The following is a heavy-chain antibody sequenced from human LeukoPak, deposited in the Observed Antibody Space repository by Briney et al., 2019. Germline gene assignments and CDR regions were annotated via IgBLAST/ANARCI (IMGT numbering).Heavy chain of an antibody. Sequence: PSETLSLTCAVYGGSFSGYYWSWIRQPPGKGLEWIGEINHSGSTNYNPSLKSRVTISVDTSKNQFSLKLSSVTAADTAVYYCARGQYYYDSSGYYRSRDAQNYYYYYMDVWGKGTTVTVSS. V-gene: IGHV4-34*01. CDR2: INHSGST. J-gene: IGHJ6*03. D-gene: IGHD3-22*01. CDR1: GGSFSGYY. CDR3: ARGQYYYDSSGYYRSRDAQNYYYYYMDV.